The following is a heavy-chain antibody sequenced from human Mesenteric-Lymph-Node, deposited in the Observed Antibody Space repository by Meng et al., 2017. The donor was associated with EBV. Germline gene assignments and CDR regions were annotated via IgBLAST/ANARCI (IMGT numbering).Heavy chain of an antibody. CDR2: IYYSGST. Sequence: QLQLQGSGPGLVKPSEPLSLTCTVSVGSISSSSYYWGWIRQPPGKGLEWIGSIYYSGSTYYNPSLKSRVTISVDTSKNQFSLKLSSVTAADTAVYYCARPDSSSWIHFDYWGQGTLVTVSS. CDR3: ARPDSSSWIHFDY. V-gene: IGHV4-39*01. J-gene: IGHJ4*02. CDR1: VGSISSSSYY. D-gene: IGHD6-13*01.